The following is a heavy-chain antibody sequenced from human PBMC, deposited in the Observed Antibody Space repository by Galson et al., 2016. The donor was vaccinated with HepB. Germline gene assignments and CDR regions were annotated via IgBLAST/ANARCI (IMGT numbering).Heavy chain of an antibody. CDR3: VRQPYTSSSWDSME. V-gene: IGHV4-61*02. Sequence: TLSLTCSVSGGSISRGSYYWTWIRQPAGKGLEWIGRIYGSGSTNYNPSLESRLPISIDTSNNHFSLNLSSVTAADTAVYYCVRQPYTSSSWDSMEWGQGTLVTVSS. D-gene: IGHD2-2*01. CDR2: IYGSGST. CDR1: GGSISRGSYY. J-gene: IGHJ4*02.